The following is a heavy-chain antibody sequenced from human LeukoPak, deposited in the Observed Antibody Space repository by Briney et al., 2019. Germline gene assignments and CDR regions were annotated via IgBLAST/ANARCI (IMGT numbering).Heavy chain of an antibody. CDR3: ARVLDDGSGYYYYYGMDV. CDR2: IIPILGIA. D-gene: IGHD3-22*01. J-gene: IGHJ6*02. Sequence: SVKVSCKASGGTFSSYAISWVRQAPGQGLEWMGRIIPILGIANYAQKFQGRVTITADKSTSTAYMELSSLRSEDTAVYYCARVLDDGSGYYYYYGMDVWGQGTTVTVSS. CDR1: GGTFSSYA. V-gene: IGHV1-69*04.